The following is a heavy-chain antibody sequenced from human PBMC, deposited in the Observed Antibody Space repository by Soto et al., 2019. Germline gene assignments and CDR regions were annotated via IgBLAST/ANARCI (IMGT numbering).Heavy chain of an antibody. J-gene: IGHJ4*02. CDR2: IYYSGRI. V-gene: IGHV4-59*01. D-gene: IGHD3-10*01. Sequence: PSETLSLTCTVSGGSISSYYWSWIRQPPGKGLEWIGYIYYSGRINYNPSLKSRVTISVDTSKNQFSLKVNSVTAADAAVYYCASTVAPFYYGSESPRLHFDYWGQGTLVTVSS. CDR1: GGSISSYY. CDR3: ASTVAPFYYGSESPRLHFDY.